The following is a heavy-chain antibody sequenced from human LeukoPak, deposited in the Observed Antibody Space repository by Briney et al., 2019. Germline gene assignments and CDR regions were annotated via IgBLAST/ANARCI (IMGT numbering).Heavy chain of an antibody. CDR1: GFTFGDYA. Sequence: GGTLRLSCTASGFTFGDYAMSWVRQAPGKGLEWVGFIRSKAYGGTTEYAASVKGRFTISRDDSKSIAYLQMNSLKTEDTAVYYCTSARRYGSGPSDFDYWGQGTLVTVSS. CDR3: TSARRYGSGPSDFDY. CDR2: IRSKAYGGTT. D-gene: IGHD3-10*01. V-gene: IGHV3-49*04. J-gene: IGHJ4*02.